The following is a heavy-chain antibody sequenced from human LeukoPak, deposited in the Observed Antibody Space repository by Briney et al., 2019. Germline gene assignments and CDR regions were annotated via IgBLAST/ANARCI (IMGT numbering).Heavy chain of an antibody. CDR2: IYYSGST. V-gene: IGHV4-59*12. CDR3: AREGTTWWFDP. D-gene: IGHD1-1*01. Sequence: SETLSLTCTVSGGSISSYYWNWIRQSPGKGLEWIGYIYYSGSTNYNPSLKSRVTMSVDTSKNQFSLKLSSATAADTAVYYCAREGTTWWFDPWGQGTLVTVSS. CDR1: GGSISSYY. J-gene: IGHJ5*02.